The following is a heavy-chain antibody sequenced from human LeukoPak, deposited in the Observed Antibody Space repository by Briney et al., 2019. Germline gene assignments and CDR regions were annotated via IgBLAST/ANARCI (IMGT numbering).Heavy chain of an antibody. D-gene: IGHD4-17*01. J-gene: IGHJ4*02. Sequence: GGSLRLSCAASGFTFSSYAMSWVRQAPGKGLEWVSAISGSGGSTYYADSVKGRSTISRDNPKNTLYLQMNSLRAEDTAVYYCAKALRSTTVTTGADFDYWGQGTLVTVSS. CDR3: AKALRSTTVTTGADFDY. V-gene: IGHV3-23*01. CDR2: ISGSGGST. CDR1: GFTFSSYA.